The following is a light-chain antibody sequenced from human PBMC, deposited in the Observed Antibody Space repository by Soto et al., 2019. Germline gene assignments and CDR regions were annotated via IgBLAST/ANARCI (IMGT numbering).Light chain of an antibody. CDR1: SSDIGGYEY. Sequence: QSVLTQPPSASGSPGQSVTISCTGTSSDIGGYEYVSWYQQYPGKAPKLMIYEVSKRPSGVPDRFSGSKSGNTASLTVSGLQAEDEADYYCSSYTGSSTLVFGTGTKLTVL. V-gene: IGLV2-8*01. J-gene: IGLJ1*01. CDR3: SSYTGSSTLV. CDR2: EVS.